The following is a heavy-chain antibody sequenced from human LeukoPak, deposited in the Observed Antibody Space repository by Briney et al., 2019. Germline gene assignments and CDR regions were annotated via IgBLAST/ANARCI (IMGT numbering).Heavy chain of an antibody. CDR3: ASSDYYDSSGYPRDAFDI. D-gene: IGHD3-22*01. Sequence: PSETLSLTCTVSGGSISSSSYYWGWIRQPPGKGLEWIGSIYYSGSTYYNPSLKSRVTISVDTSKNQFSLKLSSVTAADTAVYYCASSDYYDSSGYPRDAFDIWGQGTMVTVSS. CDR2: IYYSGST. V-gene: IGHV4-39*01. CDR1: GGSISSSSYY. J-gene: IGHJ3*02.